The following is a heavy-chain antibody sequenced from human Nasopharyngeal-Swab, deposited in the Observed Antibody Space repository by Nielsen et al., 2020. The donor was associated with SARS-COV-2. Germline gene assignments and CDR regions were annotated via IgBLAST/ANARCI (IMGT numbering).Heavy chain of an antibody. D-gene: IGHD6-19*01. CDR2: ISGSGGST. V-gene: IGHV3-23*01. Sequence: GSLRLSCAASGFTFSSYAMSCVSQAPGKGLEWVSAISGSGGSTYYADSVKGRFTISRDNSKNTLYLQMNSLRAEDTAVYYCAKGGGEQWLVGHYDAFDIWGQGTMVTVSS. CDR3: AKGGGEQWLVGHYDAFDI. J-gene: IGHJ3*02. CDR1: GFTFSSYA.